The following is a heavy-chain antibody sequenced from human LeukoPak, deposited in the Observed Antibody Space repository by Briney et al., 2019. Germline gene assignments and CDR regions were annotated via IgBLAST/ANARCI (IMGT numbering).Heavy chain of an antibody. Sequence: SETLSLTCTVSGGSISSGGYYWSWIRQHPGKGLKWIGYIYYSGSTYYNPSLKSRVTISVDTSKNQFSLKLSSVTAADTAVYYCASQERDRDAFDIWGQGTMVTVSS. V-gene: IGHV4-31*03. J-gene: IGHJ3*02. D-gene: IGHD1-26*01. CDR1: GGSISSGGYY. CDR2: IYYSGST. CDR3: ASQERDRDAFDI.